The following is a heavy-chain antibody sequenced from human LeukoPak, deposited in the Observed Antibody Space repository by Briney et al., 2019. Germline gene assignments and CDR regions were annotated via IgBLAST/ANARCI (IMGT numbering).Heavy chain of an antibody. V-gene: IGHV3-30*18. D-gene: IGHD3-10*01. CDR3: ANENYYGSGSYLDY. Sequence: RGSLRLSCAASGFTFSSYGMHWVRQAPGKGLEWVAVISSDGSIKYYADSVKGRFTISRDNSKNTLYLQMNSLRADDTAVYYCANENYYGSGSYLDYWGQGTLVTVSS. J-gene: IGHJ4*02. CDR2: ISSDGSIK. CDR1: GFTFSSYG.